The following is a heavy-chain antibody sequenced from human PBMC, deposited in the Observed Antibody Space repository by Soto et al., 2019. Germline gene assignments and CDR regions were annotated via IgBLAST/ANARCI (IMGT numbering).Heavy chain of an antibody. CDR2: ISSSLGHT. V-gene: IGHV3-11*03. CDR1: VFDFIDFH. Sequence: PGWSLRLSCAGSVFDFIDFHISWVRQAPGKGLEWISYISSSLGHTDYADSVKGRFTISRDNAKSSVFLEMSDLRSDDTAVYYCAANWNFGLNFWGQGTLVTVSS. D-gene: IGHD1-1*01. J-gene: IGHJ4*02. CDR3: AANWNFGLNF.